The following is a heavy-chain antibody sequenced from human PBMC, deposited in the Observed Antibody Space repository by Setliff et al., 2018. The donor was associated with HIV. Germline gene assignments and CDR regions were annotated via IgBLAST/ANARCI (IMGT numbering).Heavy chain of an antibody. CDR1: GYAFSNYG. CDR2: VSGYNDNI. J-gene: IGHJ5*02. CDR3: AREGGLDWGFVAARTRWFDP. Sequence: ASVKVSCKASGYAFSNYGINWVRQAPGQGLEWMGWVSGYNDNIRYAEKFQDRLTLTTDTSTTTAYMDLTSLRSDDTAVYYCAREGGLDWGFVAARTRWFDPWGQGTLVTVSS. V-gene: IGHV1-18*04. D-gene: IGHD6-6*01.